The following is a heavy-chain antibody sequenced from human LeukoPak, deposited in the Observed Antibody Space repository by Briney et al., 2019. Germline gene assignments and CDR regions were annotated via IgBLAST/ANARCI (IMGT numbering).Heavy chain of an antibody. J-gene: IGHJ4*02. Sequence: PGGSLRLSCAASGFTFSSYAMSWVRQAPGKGLEWVGRIISKANGGATQYAAPVKGRFTISRDDSKRTLYLQMNSLKTEDTAVYYCTTELYGGPNNWGQGTLVTVSS. D-gene: IGHD2/OR15-2a*01. CDR3: TTELYGGPNN. CDR1: GFTFSSYA. CDR2: IISKANGGAT. V-gene: IGHV3-15*01.